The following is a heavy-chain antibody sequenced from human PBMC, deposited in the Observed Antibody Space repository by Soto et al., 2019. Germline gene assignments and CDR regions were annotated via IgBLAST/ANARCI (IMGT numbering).Heavy chain of an antibody. V-gene: IGHV1-69*12. CDR3: ARDGDPQSAFWSGPLGGGRFDP. D-gene: IGHD3-3*01. J-gene: IGHJ5*02. Sequence: QVQLVQSGAEVKKPGSSVNVSCKTSGGTFGNSAVTWVRQAPGQGLEWLGGIVPMFGTANYAQKFQGRVTITAEESTITAYMELNSMKNDDTAVYYCARDGDPQSAFWSGPLGGGRFDPWGQGTLVTVSS. CDR1: GGTFGNSA. CDR2: IVPMFGTA.